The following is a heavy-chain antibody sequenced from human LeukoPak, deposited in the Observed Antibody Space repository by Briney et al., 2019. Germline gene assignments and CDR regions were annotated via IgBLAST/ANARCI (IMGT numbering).Heavy chain of an antibody. CDR2: INPSGGST. D-gene: IGHD3-3*01. CDR3: ASLYYDFWSDIRRAFDI. CDR1: GYTFTSYY. V-gene: IGHV1-46*01. J-gene: IGHJ3*02. Sequence: ASVKVSCKASGYTFTSYYMHWVRQAPGQGLEWMGIINPSGGSTSYAQKFQGRVTMTRDTSTSTVYMEVNSLRSEDTAVYYCASLYYDFWSDIRRAFDIWGQGTMVTVSS.